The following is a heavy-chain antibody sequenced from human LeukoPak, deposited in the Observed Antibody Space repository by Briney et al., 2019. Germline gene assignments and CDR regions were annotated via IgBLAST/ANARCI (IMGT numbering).Heavy chain of an antibody. CDR1: GYRFIDYW. D-gene: IGHD3-22*01. Sequence: GESLKISCQGSGYRFIDYWIGWVRQMPGKGLEWMGIIFPGDTDIKYSPSFQGQVTISADNSISTAYLQWSSLKASDTAMYYCARHHSLISGYYPDYWGQGTLVTVSS. J-gene: IGHJ4*02. CDR3: ARHHSLISGYYPDY. V-gene: IGHV5-51*01. CDR2: IFPGDTDI.